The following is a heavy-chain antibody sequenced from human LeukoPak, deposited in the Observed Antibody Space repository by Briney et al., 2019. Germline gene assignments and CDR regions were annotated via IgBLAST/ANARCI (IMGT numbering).Heavy chain of an antibody. J-gene: IGHJ6*03. CDR3: SRVASVWIKDYYYYMDV. D-gene: IGHD5-12*01. Sequence: SETLSLTCTVSGGSISSSSYYWGWIRQPPGKGLEWIGSIYYSGSTYYNPSLKSRVTISVDTSKNQFSLKLSSVTAADTAVYYCSRVASVWIKDYYYYMDVWGKGTTVTVSS. CDR1: GGSISSSSYY. V-gene: IGHV4-39*07. CDR2: IYYSGST.